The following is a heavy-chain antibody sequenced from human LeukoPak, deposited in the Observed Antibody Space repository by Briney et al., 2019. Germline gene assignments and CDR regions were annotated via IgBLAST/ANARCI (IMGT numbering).Heavy chain of an antibody. Sequence: PGGSLRLSCAASGFSFSSFAMSWVRQAPGKGLEWVSYISSSSSTIYYADSVKGRFTISRDNSKNTLYLQMNSLRAEDTAVYYCARGYDYVWGSYRYFDYWGQGTLVTVSS. CDR3: ARGYDYVWGSYRYFDY. V-gene: IGHV3-48*01. CDR2: ISSSSSTI. D-gene: IGHD3-16*02. J-gene: IGHJ4*02. CDR1: GFSFSSFA.